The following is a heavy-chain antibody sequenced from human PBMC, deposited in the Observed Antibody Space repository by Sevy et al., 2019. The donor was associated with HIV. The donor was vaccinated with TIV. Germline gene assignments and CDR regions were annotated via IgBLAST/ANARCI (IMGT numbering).Heavy chain of an antibody. CDR2: ISAYNGNT. V-gene: IGHV1-18*01. CDR1: GYTFTSYG. J-gene: IGHJ4*02. D-gene: IGHD3-10*01. Sequence: ASVKVSCKASGYTFTSYGISWVRQAPGQGLEWMGWISAYNGNTNYAQKLQGRVTMTTDTSTSTAYMELRRLRSDDTAVYYCARDGATMVRGVIRYWGQGTLVTVSS. CDR3: ARDGATMVRGVIRY.